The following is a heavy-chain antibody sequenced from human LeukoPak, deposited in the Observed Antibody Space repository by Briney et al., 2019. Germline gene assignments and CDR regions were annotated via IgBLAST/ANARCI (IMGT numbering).Heavy chain of an antibody. CDR2: IRYDGSNK. D-gene: IGHD3-22*01. J-gene: IGHJ4*02. CDR1: GFTFSSYG. Sequence: GGSLRLSCAASGFTFSSYGMHWVRQAPGKGLKWVAFIRYDGSNKYYADSVKGRFTISRDNSKNTLYLQMNSLRAEDTAVYYCAKDVSSWDSSDYYCDYWGQGTLVTVSS. CDR3: AKDVSSWDSSDYYCDY. V-gene: IGHV3-30*02.